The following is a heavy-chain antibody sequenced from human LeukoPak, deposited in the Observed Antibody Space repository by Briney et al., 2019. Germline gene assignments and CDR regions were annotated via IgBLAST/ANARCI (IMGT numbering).Heavy chain of an antibody. J-gene: IGHJ6*03. Sequence: GGSLRLSCVASEFTFSSYNMNWVRLAPGKGLEWVASISSSSKWMYYTDSVKGRFTISRDNAKNSLYLQMNSLRAEDTAVYYCARVRPYYMDVWGKGTTVTVSS. CDR1: EFTFSSYN. V-gene: IGHV3-21*01. CDR3: ARVRPYYMDV. CDR2: ISSSSKWM.